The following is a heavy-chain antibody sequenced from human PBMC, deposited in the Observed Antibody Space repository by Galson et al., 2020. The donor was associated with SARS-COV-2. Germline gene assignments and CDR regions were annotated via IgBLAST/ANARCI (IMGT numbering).Heavy chain of an antibody. J-gene: IGHJ5*02. CDR3: ARRYYDYVWGSPGWFDP. CDR1: GGSISSSSYY. D-gene: IGHD3-16*01. Sequence: ETSETLSLTCTVSGGSISSSSYYWGWIRQPPGKGLEWIGSLDYSGSTYYNPSLKSRVTISVDTSKNQFSLKLSSVTAADTAVYYCARRYYDYVWGSPGWFDPWGQGTLVTVSS. CDR2: LDYSGST. V-gene: IGHV4-39*01.